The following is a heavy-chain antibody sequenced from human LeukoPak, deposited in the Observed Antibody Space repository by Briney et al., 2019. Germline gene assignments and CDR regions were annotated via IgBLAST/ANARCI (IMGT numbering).Heavy chain of an antibody. Sequence: PGGSLRLSCAASGFTISSNYMSWVRQAPGKGLEWVSVLYSGGSAYYADSVRGRFTISRDNSKNTLYLQMSSLRAEDTAVYYCARSSDGDYYYYFDYWGQGTLVTVSS. J-gene: IGHJ4*02. CDR1: GFTISSNY. V-gene: IGHV3-53*01. CDR2: LYSGGSA. CDR3: ARSSDGDYYYYFDY. D-gene: IGHD4-17*01.